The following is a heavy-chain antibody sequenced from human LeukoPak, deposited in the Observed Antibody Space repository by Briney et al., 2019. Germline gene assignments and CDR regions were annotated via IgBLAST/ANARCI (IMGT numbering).Heavy chain of an antibody. J-gene: IGHJ4*02. CDR3: AKGGSGSYYNK. CDR1: GFTFSDYY. CDR2: ISSSTGYT. D-gene: IGHD3-10*01. Sequence: GGSLRLSCAASGFTFSDYYMSWIRQAPGTGLEWVSYISSSTGYTYYADSVKGRFTISRDNSKNTLYLQMNSLRADDTAVYYCAKGGSGSYYNKWGQGSLVTVSS. V-gene: IGHV3-11*05.